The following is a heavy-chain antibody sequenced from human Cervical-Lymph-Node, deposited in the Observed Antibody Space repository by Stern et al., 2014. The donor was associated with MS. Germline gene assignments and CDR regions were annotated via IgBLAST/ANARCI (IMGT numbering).Heavy chain of an antibody. CDR2: ISWNSNNI. CDR3: AKDISERHYYFDS. V-gene: IGHV3-9*01. CDR1: GFTFDDCA. J-gene: IGHJ4*02. Sequence: EVQLVASGGGSVQPGRSLRLSCAASGFTFDDCAMHWVRQVPGKGLECVSGISWNSNNIGYADSVRGRFTISRDNAKNSLYLQMNGLRPEDTALYYCAKDISERHYYFDSWGEGTLVTVSS. D-gene: IGHD3-16*02.